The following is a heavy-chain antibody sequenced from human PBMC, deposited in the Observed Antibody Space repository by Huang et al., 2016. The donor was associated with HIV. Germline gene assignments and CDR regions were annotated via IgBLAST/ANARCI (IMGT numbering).Heavy chain of an antibody. D-gene: IGHD6-19*01. CDR2: IWYDGSNK. J-gene: IGHJ1*01. Sequence: QVQLVESGGGVVQPGRSLRLSCAAAGFTFSSYGMHWVRQAPGKGLEWVAVIWYDGSNKYYADSVKGRFTISRDNSKNTLYLQMNSLKTEDTAVYYCALKGDSSGWEYFRHWGQGTLVTVSS. V-gene: IGHV3-33*01. CDR1: GFTFSSYG. CDR3: ALKGDSSGWEYFRH.